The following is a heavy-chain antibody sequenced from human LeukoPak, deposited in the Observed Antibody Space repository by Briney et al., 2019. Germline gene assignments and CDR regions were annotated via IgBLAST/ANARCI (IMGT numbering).Heavy chain of an antibody. Sequence: GVLRLSCAASGFTVSSNYMSWVRQAPGKGLEWVSVIYSGGSTYYADSVKGRFTISRDNSKNTLYLQMNSLRAEDTAVYYCARVALGFYGMDVWGQGTTVTVSS. CDR3: ARVALGFYGMDV. CDR2: IYSGGST. CDR1: GFTVSSNY. J-gene: IGHJ6*02. V-gene: IGHV3-53*01.